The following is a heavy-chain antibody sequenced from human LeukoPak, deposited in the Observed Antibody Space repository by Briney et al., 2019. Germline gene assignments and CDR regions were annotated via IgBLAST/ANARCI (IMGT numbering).Heavy chain of an antibody. J-gene: IGHJ3*02. CDR1: GYTFTSCD. Sequence: ASVKVSCKASGYTFTSCDINWVRQATGQGLEWMGWMNPNSGNTGYAQKFQGRVTITRNTSISTAYMELSSLRSEDTAVYYCATEVKLGAGAFDIWGQGTMVTVSS. D-gene: IGHD1-26*01. V-gene: IGHV1-8*03. CDR3: ATEVKLGAGAFDI. CDR2: MNPNSGNT.